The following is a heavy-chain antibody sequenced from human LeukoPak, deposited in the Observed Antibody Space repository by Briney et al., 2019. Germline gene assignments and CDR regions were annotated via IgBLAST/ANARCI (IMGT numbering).Heavy chain of an antibody. CDR2: NNHSGST. CDR3: ARIERRYCSGGSCKRGSFDY. V-gene: IGHV4-34*01. Sequence: SETLSLTCAVYGGSFSGYYWSWIRQPPGKGLEWIGENNHSGSTNYNPSLKSRVTISVDTSKNQFSLKLSSVTAADTAVYYCARIERRYCSGGSCKRGSFDYWGQGTLVTVSS. CDR1: GGSFSGYY. J-gene: IGHJ4*02. D-gene: IGHD2-15*01.